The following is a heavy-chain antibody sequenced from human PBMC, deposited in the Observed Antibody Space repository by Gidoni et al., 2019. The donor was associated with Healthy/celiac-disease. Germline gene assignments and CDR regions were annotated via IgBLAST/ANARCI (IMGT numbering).Heavy chain of an antibody. V-gene: IGHV3-48*02. CDR2: ISSSSSTI. CDR3: ARDLSGIVGAIRPRP. D-gene: IGHD1-26*01. J-gene: IGHJ1*01. Sequence: EVQLVESGGGWVQPGGSLRLSCAASGFTFSSYSMNWVRQAPGKGLEWVSYISSSSSTIYYADSVKGRFTISRDNAKNSLYLQMNSLRDEDTAVYYCARDLSGIVGAIRPRPWGQGTLVTVSS. CDR1: GFTFSSYS.